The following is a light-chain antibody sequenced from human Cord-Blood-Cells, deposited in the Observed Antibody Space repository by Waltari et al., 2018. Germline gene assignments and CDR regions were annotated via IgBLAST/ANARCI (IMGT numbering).Light chain of an antibody. CDR2: KVS. V-gene: IGKV2-30*02. CDR3: MQGTHWWT. J-gene: IGKJ1*01. CDR1: QSLVHSDGNTY. Sequence: DVVMTQSPLSLPVTLGQPASISCRSSQSLVHSDGNTYLNWFQQRPGQCPSRLIYKVSNRDSGVPDRFSGSGSGTDFTLKISRVEAEDVGVYYCMQGTHWWTFGQGTKVEIK.